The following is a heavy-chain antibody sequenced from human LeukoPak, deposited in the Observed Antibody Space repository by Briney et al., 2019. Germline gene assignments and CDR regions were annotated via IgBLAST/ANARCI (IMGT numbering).Heavy chain of an antibody. D-gene: IGHD4-17*01. J-gene: IGHJ4*02. CDR3: AKAGYGDYAKTRYFDY. V-gene: IGHV3-23*01. Sequence: GGSLRLSCAASGFTFSSYAMSWVRQAPGKGLEWVSAISGRGGSTYYADSVKGRFTISRDNFKNTLYLQMNSLRAEDTAVYYCAKAGYGDYAKTRYFDYWGQGTLVTVSS. CDR1: GFTFSSYA. CDR2: ISGRGGST.